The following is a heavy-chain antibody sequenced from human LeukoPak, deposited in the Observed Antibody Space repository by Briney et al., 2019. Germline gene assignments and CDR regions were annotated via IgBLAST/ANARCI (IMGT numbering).Heavy chain of an antibody. D-gene: IGHD1-1*01. CDR1: GYTFTSYG. CDR3: ARDRNWVVDY. CDR2: ISTYSSDT. Sequence: GASVKVSCKTSGYTFTSYGLRWVRQAPGQGLEWMGWISTYSSDTYYAQRVQGRLTMTTDISTNTAYLEIRSLTSDDTAVYFCARDRNWVVDYWGQGTLVTVSS. V-gene: IGHV1-18*01. J-gene: IGHJ4*02.